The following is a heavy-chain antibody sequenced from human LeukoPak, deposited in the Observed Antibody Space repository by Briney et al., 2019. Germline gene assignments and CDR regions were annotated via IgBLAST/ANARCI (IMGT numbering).Heavy chain of an antibody. J-gene: IGHJ4*02. CDR3: ARAGSSTPYFDY. CDR2: TDSGGST. Sequence: PGGSLRLSCAASGFTVSANYMTWVRQAPGKGLEWVSVTDSGGSTYYGDSVKDRFTISRDSSKNTLYLQMNSLRAEDTAVYYCARAGSSTPYFDYWGQGTLVTVSS. D-gene: IGHD2-2*01. CDR1: GFTVSANY. V-gene: IGHV3-66*01.